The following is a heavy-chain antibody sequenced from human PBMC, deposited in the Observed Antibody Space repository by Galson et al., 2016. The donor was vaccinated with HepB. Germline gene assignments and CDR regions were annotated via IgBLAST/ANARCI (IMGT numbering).Heavy chain of an antibody. V-gene: IGHV1-46*01. CDR3: ARGDVDMVATIRGGFDY. Sequence: SVKVSCKASGYTFTRYYVHWVRQAPGQGLEWMGIINPSSGSTTYAQNFQGRVTMPRDTSTSTVYMELRSLKSEDTAVYYCARGDVDMVATIRGGFDYWGQGTLVTVSS. D-gene: IGHD5-12*01. J-gene: IGHJ4*02. CDR1: GYTFTRYY. CDR2: INPSSGST.